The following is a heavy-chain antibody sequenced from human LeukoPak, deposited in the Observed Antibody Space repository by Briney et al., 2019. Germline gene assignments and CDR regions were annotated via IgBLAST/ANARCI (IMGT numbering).Heavy chain of an antibody. CDR1: GGSFNGYY. CDR3: ARGRSFSAYSSGWYFFDY. D-gene: IGHD6-19*01. V-gene: IGHV4-34*01. CDR2: INHSGST. Sequence: PSETLSLTCAVYGGSFNGYYWSWIRQPPGKGLEWIGEINHSGSTNYNPSLKSRVTISVDTSKNQFSLKLSSVTAADTAVYYCARGRSFSAYSSGWYFFDYWGQGTLVTVSS. J-gene: IGHJ4*02.